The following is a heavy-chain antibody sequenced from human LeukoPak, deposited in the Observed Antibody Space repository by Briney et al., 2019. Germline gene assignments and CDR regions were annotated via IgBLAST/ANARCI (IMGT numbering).Heavy chain of an antibody. Sequence: GGSLRLSCAASGFTFSSYGMHWVRQAPGKGLEWVAVISYDGSNKYYADSVKGRFTISRDNSKNTLYLQMNSLRAEDTAVYYCAKAHIVLEWLPPYYYYYMDVWGKGTTVTVSS. J-gene: IGHJ6*03. CDR3: AKAHIVLEWLPPYYYYYMDV. CDR2: ISYDGSNK. CDR1: GFTFSSYG. V-gene: IGHV3-30*18. D-gene: IGHD3-3*01.